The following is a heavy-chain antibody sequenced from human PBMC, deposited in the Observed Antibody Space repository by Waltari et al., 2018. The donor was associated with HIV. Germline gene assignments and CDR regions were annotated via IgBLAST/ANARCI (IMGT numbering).Heavy chain of an antibody. J-gene: IGHJ5*02. Sequence: EVQLLESGGGLVQPGGSLRLSCVVSGVTFGKSGMSWVRQAAGKVLEGVSDMTASGDTTHYTGSVRGRFTISSLRVDDTAVYYCAKNGEFENWSDVENWFDPWGQGTRVTVSS. CDR1: GVTFGKSG. CDR3: NWFDP. CDR2: MTASGDTT. V-gene: IGHV3-23*01. D-gene: IGHD3-22*01.